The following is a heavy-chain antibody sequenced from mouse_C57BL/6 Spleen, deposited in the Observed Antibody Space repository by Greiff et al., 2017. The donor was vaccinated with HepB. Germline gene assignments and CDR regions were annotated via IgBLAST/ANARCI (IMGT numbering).Heavy chain of an antibody. D-gene: IGHD2-4*01. Sequence: EVKLMESGPGLVKPSQSLSLTCSVTGYSITSGYYWNWIRQFPGNKLEWMGYISYDGSNNYNPSLKNRISITRDTSKNQFFLKLNSVTTEDTATYYCARWDDYDDFDYWGQGTTLTVSS. CDR1: GYSITSGYY. V-gene: IGHV3-6*01. J-gene: IGHJ2*01. CDR2: ISYDGSN. CDR3: ARWDDYDDFDY.